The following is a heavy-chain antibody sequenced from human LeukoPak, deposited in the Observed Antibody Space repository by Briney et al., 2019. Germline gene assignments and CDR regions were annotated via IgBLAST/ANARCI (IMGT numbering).Heavy chain of an antibody. J-gene: IGHJ6*03. V-gene: IGHV3-7*01. Sequence: GGSLRLSCAASGFTFSSYSMNWVRQAPGKGLEWVANIKQDGSEKYYVDSVKGRFTISRDNAKNSLYLQMNSLRAEDTAVYYCAGATGTTFFATGYYMDVWGKGTTVTVSS. CDR1: GFTFSSYS. CDR2: IKQDGSEK. D-gene: IGHD1-7*01. CDR3: AGATGTTFFATGYYMDV.